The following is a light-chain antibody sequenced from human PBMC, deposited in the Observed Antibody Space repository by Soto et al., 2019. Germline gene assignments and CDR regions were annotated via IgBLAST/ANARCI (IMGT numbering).Light chain of an antibody. V-gene: IGKV3-11*01. J-gene: IGKJ5*01. CDR2: DAS. CDR3: QQRSNWPPIN. CDR1: QSVSSY. Sequence: EIVLTQSPATLSLSPVEIATLSCRASQSVSSYLAWYQQKPGQAPRLLIYDASNRATGIPARFSGSGSGTDFTLTIRSLEPEDFAVYYCQQRSNWPPINCGQGTRREIK.